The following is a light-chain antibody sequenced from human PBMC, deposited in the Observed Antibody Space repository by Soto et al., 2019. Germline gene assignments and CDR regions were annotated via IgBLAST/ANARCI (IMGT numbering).Light chain of an antibody. CDR3: QHYYSDPPWT. J-gene: IGKJ1*01. V-gene: IGKV4-1*01. CDR2: WAS. CDR1: QSVLYSFNNKNY. Sequence: DIVMTQSPDSLAVSLGERATINCRSSQSVLYSFNNKNYLGWYQQKPGQAPKLLIYWASTRESGVPDRFSGSGAGKDFTRTISSLQAEDVAVYYCQHYYSDPPWTFGQGTKVEIK.